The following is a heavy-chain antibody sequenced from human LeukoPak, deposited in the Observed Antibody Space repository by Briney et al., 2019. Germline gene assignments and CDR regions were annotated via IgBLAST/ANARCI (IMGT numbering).Heavy chain of an antibody. CDR3: AKSTGTIAAAEH. J-gene: IGHJ1*01. CDR2: INSDGSST. V-gene: IGHV3-74*01. CDR1: GFTFSNYW. Sequence: GGSLRLSCAASGFTFSNYWMHWVRQAPGKGLVWVSRINSDGSSTSYADSVKGRFTISRDNAKNTLYLQMNSLRAEDTAVYYCAKSTGTIAAAEHWGQGTLVTVSS. D-gene: IGHD6-13*01.